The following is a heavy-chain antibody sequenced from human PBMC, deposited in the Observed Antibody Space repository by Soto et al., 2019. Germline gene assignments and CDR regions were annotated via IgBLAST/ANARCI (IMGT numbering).Heavy chain of an antibody. CDR3: ARTGGTYYFDH. Sequence: QVQLVQSGAEVRKPGSSVNVSCKASGTTFSTHGIHWVRQAPGQGLEWMGGLVPMFSSSNYAQKFQGRLTIVADESTNSVYMELNSLRVDDSAIYYCARTGGTYYFDHWGQGTLVTVSS. CDR2: LVPMFSSS. J-gene: IGHJ4*02. V-gene: IGHV1-69*01. D-gene: IGHD1-26*01. CDR1: GTTFSTHG.